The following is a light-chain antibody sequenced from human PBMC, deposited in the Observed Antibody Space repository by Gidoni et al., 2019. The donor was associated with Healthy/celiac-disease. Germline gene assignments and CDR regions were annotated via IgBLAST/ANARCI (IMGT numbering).Light chain of an antibody. Sequence: EVVMTQSPATVSVSPGDTATLSCRASQAINSNLAWYQQRPGQAPRLLIYGASTRATGIPARFSGSGSGTEFTLTISSLQFEDFAVYYCQQYRNWPSLTFGGGTKVDIK. CDR1: QAINSN. CDR3: QQYRNWPSLT. J-gene: IGKJ4*01. V-gene: IGKV3-15*01. CDR2: GAS.